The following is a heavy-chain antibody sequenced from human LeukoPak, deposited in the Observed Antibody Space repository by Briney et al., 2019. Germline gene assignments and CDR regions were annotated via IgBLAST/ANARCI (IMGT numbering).Heavy chain of an antibody. D-gene: IGHD1-26*01. J-gene: IGHJ4*02. V-gene: IGHV1-69*13. CDR3: ARSGVGATNHDY. Sequence: SVKVSCKASGYTFTGYYMHWVRQAPGQGLEWMGGIIPIFGTANYAQKFQGRVTITADESTSTAYMELSSLRSEDTAVYYCARSGVGATNHDYWGQGTLVTVSS. CDR2: IIPIFGTA. CDR1: GYTFTGYY.